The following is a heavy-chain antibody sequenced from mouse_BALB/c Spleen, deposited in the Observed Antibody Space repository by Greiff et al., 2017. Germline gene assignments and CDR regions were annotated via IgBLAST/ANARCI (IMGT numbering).Heavy chain of an antibody. CDR1: GYTFSSYW. J-gene: IGHJ4*01. CDR3: ARSGRYDAMDY. V-gene: IGHV1-9*01. Sequence: VQLQQSGAELMKPGASVKISCKATGYTFSSYWIEWVKQRPGHGLEWIGEILPGSGSTNYNEKFKGKATFTADTSSNTAYMQLSSLTSEDSAVYYCARSGRYDAMDYWGQGTSVTVSS. CDR2: ILPGSGST. D-gene: IGHD2-14*01.